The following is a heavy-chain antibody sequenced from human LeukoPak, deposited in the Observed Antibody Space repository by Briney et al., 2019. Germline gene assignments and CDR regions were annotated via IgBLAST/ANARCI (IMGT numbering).Heavy chain of an antibody. CDR3: ARETSTMIDY. CDR1: GGSINSYY. J-gene: IGHJ4*02. CDR2: IYYSGST. V-gene: IGHV4-59*01. D-gene: IGHD3-22*01. Sequence: PSETLSLTSTVSGGSINSYYWSWIRQPPGKGLEWIGYIYYSGSTNYNPSLKSRVTISVDTSKNQFSLKLNSVTAADTAVYYCARETSTMIDYWGQGTLVTVSS.